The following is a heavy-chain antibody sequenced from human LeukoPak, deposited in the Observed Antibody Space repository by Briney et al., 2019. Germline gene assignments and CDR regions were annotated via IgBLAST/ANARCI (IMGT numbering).Heavy chain of an antibody. Sequence: GGSLRLSCAASGFTFSSQALSWVRQAPGKGLEWVSNFTGAAGNIHYADSVKGRFTLSRDSSKETMYLQLNSLRVDDTAMYFCAAGGGNTFNPWGQGILVTVSS. CDR3: AAGGGNTFNP. J-gene: IGHJ5*02. CDR2: FTGAAGNI. D-gene: IGHD1-14*01. V-gene: IGHV3-23*01. CDR1: GFTFSSQA.